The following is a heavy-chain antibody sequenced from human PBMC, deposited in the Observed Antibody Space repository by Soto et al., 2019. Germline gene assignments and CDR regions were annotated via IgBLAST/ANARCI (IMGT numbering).Heavy chain of an antibody. V-gene: IGHV3-72*01. D-gene: IGHD1-26*01. CDR1: GFTFSDHY. CDR2: IRNRANSYTT. Sequence: EAQLVESGGGLVQPGGSLRLSCAVSGFTFSDHYMGWVRQAPGKGLEWVGRIRNRANSYTTEYAASVKGRFTISRDDSKNSLYLQMNSLKTEDTAMYYCGRRGTSGSVGLDYWGQGTLVTVSS. J-gene: IGHJ4*02. CDR3: GRRGTSGSVGLDY.